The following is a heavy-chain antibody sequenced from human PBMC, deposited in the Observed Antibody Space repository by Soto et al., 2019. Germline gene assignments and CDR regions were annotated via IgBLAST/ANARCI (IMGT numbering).Heavy chain of an antibody. CDR1: GYNFSSNW. D-gene: IGHD1-26*01. CDR3: ARRLYSGSYYRYYYGLAV. J-gene: IGHJ6*02. Sequence: GESLKISCKGSGYNFSSNWISWVRQMPGKGLEWMGIIYPGDSDTRYSPSFQGQVTISADKSIRTAYLQWSSLKASDTAMYYCARRLYSGSYYRYYYGLAVWGQGTTVTVSS. V-gene: IGHV5-51*01. CDR2: IYPGDSDT.